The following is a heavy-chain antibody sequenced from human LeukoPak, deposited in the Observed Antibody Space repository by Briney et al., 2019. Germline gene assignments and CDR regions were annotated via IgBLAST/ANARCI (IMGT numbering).Heavy chain of an antibody. Sequence: SGTLSLTCTVSGGSISSYSWSWIRQPPGKGLEWIGYIYHSGSTYYNPSLKSRVTISVDRSKNQFSLKLSSVTAADTAVYYCARYYGSGANWFDPWGQGTLVTVSS. CDR2: IYHSGST. J-gene: IGHJ5*02. V-gene: IGHV4-30-2*01. D-gene: IGHD3-10*01. CDR1: GGSISSYS. CDR3: ARYYGSGANWFDP.